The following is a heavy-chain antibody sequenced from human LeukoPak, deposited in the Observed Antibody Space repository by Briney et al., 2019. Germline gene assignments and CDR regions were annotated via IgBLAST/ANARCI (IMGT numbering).Heavy chain of an antibody. CDR2: ISYDGSNK. D-gene: IGHD5-18*01. CDR3: ARQKPADTAMATNFDY. Sequence: GGSLRLSCAASGFTFSSYAMHWVRQAPGKGLEWVAVISYDGSNKYYADSVKGRFTISRDNSKNTLYLQMNSLRAEDTAVYYCARQKPADTAMATNFDYWGQGTLVTVSS. V-gene: IGHV3-30-3*01. CDR1: GFTFSSYA. J-gene: IGHJ4*02.